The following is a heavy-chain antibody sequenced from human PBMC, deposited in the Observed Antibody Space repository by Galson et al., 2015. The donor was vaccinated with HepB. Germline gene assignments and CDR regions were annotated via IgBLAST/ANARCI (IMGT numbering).Heavy chain of an antibody. CDR2: ISSSSSYI. CDR1: GFTFSSYS. CDR3: ARTVAVGDYYYYMDV. D-gene: IGHD6-19*01. V-gene: IGHV3-21*01. Sequence: SLRLSCAASGFTFSSYSMNWVRQAPGKGLEWVSSISSSSSYIYYADSVEGRFTISRDNAKNSLYLQMNSLRAEDTAVYYCARTVAVGDYYYYMDVWGKGTTVTVSS. J-gene: IGHJ6*03.